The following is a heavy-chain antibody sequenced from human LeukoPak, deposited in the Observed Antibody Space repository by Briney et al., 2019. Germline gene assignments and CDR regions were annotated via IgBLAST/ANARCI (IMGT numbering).Heavy chain of an antibody. Sequence: GASVKVSCKASGSTFTDYYMHWVRQAPGQGLEWMGLINPSGSSTLYAQKFQGRVTMTRDMSTTTDYMELSSLRSEDTAVYCCARDNSVGDIAWWFDPWGQGTLVTVSS. V-gene: IGHV1-46*01. CDR2: INPSGSST. CDR1: GSTFTDYY. J-gene: IGHJ5*02. D-gene: IGHD3-16*02. CDR3: ARDNSVGDIAWWFDP.